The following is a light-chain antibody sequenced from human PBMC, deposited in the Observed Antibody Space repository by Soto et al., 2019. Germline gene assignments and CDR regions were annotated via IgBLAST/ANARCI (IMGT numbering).Light chain of an antibody. CDR2: AAS. CDR1: QGISSY. Sequence: AIRMTQSPSPLSASTGDRVTITCRASQGISSYLAWYQQKPGQAPKLLIYAASTLQSGVPARFSGSGSGTEFTLTISGLQSEDLATYYCQQYYSYPLTFGGGTKVEIK. V-gene: IGKV1-8*01. J-gene: IGKJ4*01. CDR3: QQYYSYPLT.